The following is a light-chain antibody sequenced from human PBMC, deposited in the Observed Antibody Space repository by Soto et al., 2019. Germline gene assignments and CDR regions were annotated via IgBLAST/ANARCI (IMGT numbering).Light chain of an antibody. J-gene: IGKJ4*01. V-gene: IGKV3-20*01. CDR3: EQYGSTPLT. CDR2: DAS. CDR1: QSVANNY. Sequence: EIVLTQSPGTLSLSPGERATLSCRASQSVANNYLAWYQQKPGQAPRFLMYDASSRATGIPDRFSGSGSGTDFTLTISRLEREDFAVYYCEQYGSTPLTFGGGTKVEIK.